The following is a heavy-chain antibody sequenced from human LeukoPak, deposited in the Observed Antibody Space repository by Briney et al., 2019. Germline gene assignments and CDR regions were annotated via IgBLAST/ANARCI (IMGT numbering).Heavy chain of an antibody. V-gene: IGHV4-30-2*01. CDR1: GGSISSGGYY. J-gene: IGHJ3*02. D-gene: IGHD2-2*01. CDR3: ARVGCSSTSCYLSDAFDI. Sequence: SETLSLTCTVSGGSISSGGYYWSWIRQPPGKGLEWIGYIYHSGSTYYNPSLKSRVTISVDRSKNQFSLKLSSVTAADTAVYYCARVGCSSTSCYLSDAFDIWGQGTMVTVSS. CDR2: IYHSGST.